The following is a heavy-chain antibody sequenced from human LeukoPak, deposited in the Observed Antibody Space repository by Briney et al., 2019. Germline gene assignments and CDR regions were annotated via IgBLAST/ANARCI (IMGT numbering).Heavy chain of an antibody. J-gene: IGHJ3*02. D-gene: IGHD6-25*01. CDR1: GFTFSSYW. V-gene: IGHV3-74*01. CDR2: INSDGSST. CDR3: ARGAALNAFDI. Sequence: GGSLRLSCAASGFTFSSYWMHWVRQAPGKGLVWVSRINSDGSSTSYADSVKGRFTIPRDNAKNTLYLQMNSLRAEDTAVYYCARGAALNAFDIWGQGTMVTVSS.